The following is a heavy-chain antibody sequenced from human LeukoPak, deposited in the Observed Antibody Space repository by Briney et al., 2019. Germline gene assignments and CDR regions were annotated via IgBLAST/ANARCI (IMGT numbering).Heavy chain of an antibody. CDR1: GDTFISYA. D-gene: IGHD5-12*01. CDR2: IIPIFGTA. Sequence: ASVKVSCKASGDTFISYAISWVRQAPGQGLEWMGGIIPIFGTANYAQKFQGRVTITADESTSTAYMELSSLRSEDTAVYYCARGGYSGYVDYYYYGMDVWGQGTTVTVSS. CDR3: ARGGYSGYVDYYYYGMDV. J-gene: IGHJ6*02. V-gene: IGHV1-69*13.